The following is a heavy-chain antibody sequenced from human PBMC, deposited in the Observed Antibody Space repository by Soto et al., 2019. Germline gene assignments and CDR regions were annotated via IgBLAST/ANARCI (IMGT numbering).Heavy chain of an antibody. CDR1: GFTFSNAW. CDR3: THSLYTEFYDFWSGSYY. J-gene: IGHJ4*02. D-gene: IGHD3-3*01. V-gene: IGHV3-15*07. CDR2: IKSKTDGGTT. Sequence: GGSLRLSCAASGFTFSNAWMNWVRQAPGKGLEWVGRIKSKTDGGTTDYAAPVKGRFTISRDDSKNTLYLQMNSLKTEDTAVYYCTHSLYTEFYDFWSGSYYWGQGTLVTVLL.